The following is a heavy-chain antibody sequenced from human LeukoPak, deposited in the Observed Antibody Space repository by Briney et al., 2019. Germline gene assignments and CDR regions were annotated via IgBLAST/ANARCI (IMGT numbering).Heavy chain of an antibody. D-gene: IGHD5-24*01. CDR3: ARGAEKATTTFDP. CDR2: INHSGST. Sequence: PSETLSLTCAVYGGSFSGYYWSWIRQPPGKGLEWIGEINHSGSTNYNPSLKSRVTISVDTSKNQFSLKLSSVSAADTAVYYCARGAEKATTTFDPWGQGTLVTVSS. J-gene: IGHJ5*02. V-gene: IGHV4-34*01. CDR1: GGSFSGYY.